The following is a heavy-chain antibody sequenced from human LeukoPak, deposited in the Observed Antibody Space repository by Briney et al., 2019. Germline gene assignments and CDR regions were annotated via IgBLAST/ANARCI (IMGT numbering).Heavy chain of an antibody. CDR2: IYSGGST. CDR3: ARPQGYCSGGSCYPGEGYFDY. D-gene: IGHD2-15*01. V-gene: IGHV3-66*04. J-gene: IGHJ4*02. Sequence: PGGSLRLSCAASGFTVSSNYMSWVRQAPGKGLEWVSVIYSGGSTYYADSVKGRFTISRDNSKNTLYLQMDSLRAEDTAVYYCARPQGYCSGGSCYPGEGYFDYWGQGTLVTVSS. CDR1: GFTVSSNY.